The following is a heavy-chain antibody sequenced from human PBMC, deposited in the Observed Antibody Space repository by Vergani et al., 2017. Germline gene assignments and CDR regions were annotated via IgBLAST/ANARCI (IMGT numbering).Heavy chain of an antibody. CDR2: ISSSGSTI. J-gene: IGHJ4*02. D-gene: IGHD1-14*01. CDR1: GFTFSSYE. CDR3: ARGRRNYYFDY. V-gene: IGHV3-48*03. Sequence: EVQLVESGGGLVQPGGSLRLSCAASGFTFSSYEMNWVHQAPGKGLEWVSYISSSGSTIYYADSVKGRFTISRDNAKNSLYLQMNSLRAEDTAVYYCARGRRNYYFDYWGQGTLVTVSS.